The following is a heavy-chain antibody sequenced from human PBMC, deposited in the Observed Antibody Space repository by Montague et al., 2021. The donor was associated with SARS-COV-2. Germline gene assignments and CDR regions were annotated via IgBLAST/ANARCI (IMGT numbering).Heavy chain of an antibody. Sequence: SETLSLTCTVSGGSISSSTYYWGWIRQPPGKGLEWIGNIYYSGSTHYNPSLRSRVTISVDTSKNQFSLRLNSVTAADTAVYYCARMGGWPGAFWGQGTLVTVST. CDR3: ARMGGWPGAF. CDR2: IYYSGST. J-gene: IGHJ4*02. CDR1: GGSISSSTYY. V-gene: IGHV4-39*07. D-gene: IGHD3/OR15-3a*01.